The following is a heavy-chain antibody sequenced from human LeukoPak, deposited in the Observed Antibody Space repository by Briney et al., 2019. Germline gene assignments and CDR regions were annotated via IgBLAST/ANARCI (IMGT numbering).Heavy chain of an antibody. D-gene: IGHD3-9*01. CDR2: MNPNSGNT. Sequence: GASVTVSCKASGYTFTSYDINWVRQATGQGLEWMGWMNPNSGNTDYAQKFQGRVTITRNTSIGTAYMELSSLRSEDTAVYYCARGGVLRYFDWLLTSGGYYYYMDVWGKGTTVTVSS. CDR1: GYTFTSYD. CDR3: ARGGVLRYFDWLLTSGGYYYYMDV. V-gene: IGHV1-8*01. J-gene: IGHJ6*03.